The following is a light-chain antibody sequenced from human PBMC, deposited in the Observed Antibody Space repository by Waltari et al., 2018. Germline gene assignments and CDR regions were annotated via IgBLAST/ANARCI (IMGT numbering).Light chain of an antibody. CDR2: VNSDGSH. J-gene: IGLJ3*02. Sequence: QLVLTQSPSASASLGASVKLTCTLSSGHSSNVIAWLQQRPEKGPRYLMKVNSDGSHNKGDEIPDRFSGSSSGAERYLTISSLQSEDEGDYYCQTGGHGTWVFGGGTKLTV. CDR1: SGHSSNV. V-gene: IGLV4-69*01. CDR3: QTGGHGTWV.